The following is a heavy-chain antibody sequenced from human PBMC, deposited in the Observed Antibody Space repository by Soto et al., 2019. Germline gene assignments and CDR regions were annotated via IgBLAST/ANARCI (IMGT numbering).Heavy chain of an antibody. CDR3: ATAFNS. CDR1: GGTFSSYT. V-gene: IGHV1-69*02. Sequence: GASVKVSCKASGGTFSSYTISWVRQAPGQGLEWMGRIIPIHGLANYAQKFQGRVTITADKSTGTAYMELSSLRSEDTAVYYWATAFNSWGQGTLVTVSS. J-gene: IGHJ5*01. CDR2: IIPIHGLA.